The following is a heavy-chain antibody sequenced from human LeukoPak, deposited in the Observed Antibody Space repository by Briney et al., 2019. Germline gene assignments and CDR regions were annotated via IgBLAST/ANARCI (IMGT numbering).Heavy chain of an antibody. CDR2: ISSGSRYM. V-gene: IGHV3-21*01. Sequence: GGSLGLSCAASGFTFSTYSMDWVRQAPGKGLEWVSSISSGSRYMYYADSVKGRFTISRDNAKNSLYLLMNSLRAEDTAVYYCSTDVRDEYSSGWYPIGYWGQGTLVTVSS. J-gene: IGHJ4*02. D-gene: IGHD6-19*01. CDR1: GFTFSTYS. CDR3: STDVRDEYSSGWYPIGY.